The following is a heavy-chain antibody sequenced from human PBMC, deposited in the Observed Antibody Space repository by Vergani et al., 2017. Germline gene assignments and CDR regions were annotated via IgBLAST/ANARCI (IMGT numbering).Heavy chain of an antibody. J-gene: IGHJ4*02. V-gene: IGHV4-61*02. Sequence: QVQLQESGPGLVKPSQTLSLTCTVSGGSINSHNYYWSWIRQPAGKGLEWIGRIHTSGSTNYNPSLKSRVTMSEDTSKNQFSLNLTSVTAADTAVYFCARQRPGSGWSPGDFDDWGQGILVTVSS. D-gene: IGHD6-19*01. CDR2: IHTSGST. CDR3: ARQRPGSGWSPGDFDD. CDR1: GGSINSHNYY.